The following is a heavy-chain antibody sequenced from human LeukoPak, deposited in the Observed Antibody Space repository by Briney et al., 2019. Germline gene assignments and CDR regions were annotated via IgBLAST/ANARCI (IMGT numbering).Heavy chain of an antibody. CDR3: ARDYFPLRIFDY. Sequence: GGSLRLSCAASGFTFSSYGMHWVRQAPGKGLEWVAVIWYDGSNKYYADSVKGRFTISRDNSKNTLYLQVNSLRAEDTAVYYCARDYFPLRIFDYWGQGTLVTVSS. CDR1: GFTFSSYG. V-gene: IGHV3-33*01. D-gene: IGHD3-10*01. J-gene: IGHJ4*02. CDR2: IWYDGSNK.